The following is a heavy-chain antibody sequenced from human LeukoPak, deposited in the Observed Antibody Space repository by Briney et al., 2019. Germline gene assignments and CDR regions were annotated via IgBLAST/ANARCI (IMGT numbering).Heavy chain of an antibody. J-gene: IGHJ4*02. Sequence: ASVKVSCKASGYTFTSYYMHWVRQAPGQGLEWMGIINPSGGSTSYAQKFQGRVTVTRDTSTDTAYMELSSLRSEDTAVYYCATGYYSTHDYWGQGTLVTVSS. CDR3: ATGYYSTHDY. CDR1: GYTFTSYY. V-gene: IGHV1-46*01. CDR2: INPSGGST. D-gene: IGHD3-10*01.